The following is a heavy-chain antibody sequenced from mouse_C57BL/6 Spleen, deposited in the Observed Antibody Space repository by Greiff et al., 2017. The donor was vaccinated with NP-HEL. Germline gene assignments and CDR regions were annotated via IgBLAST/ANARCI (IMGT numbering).Heavy chain of an antibody. J-gene: IGHJ4*01. V-gene: IGHV5-9*01. CDR2: ISGGGGNT. CDR1: GFTFSSYT. CDR3: ARQQGAMDY. Sequence: EVMLVESGGGLVKPGGSLKLSCAASGFTFSSYTMSWVRQTPGQRLEWVATISGGGGNTYYPDSVKGRFTISRDNAKNTLYLQMSSLRSEDTALYYCARQQGAMDYWGQGTSVTVAS.